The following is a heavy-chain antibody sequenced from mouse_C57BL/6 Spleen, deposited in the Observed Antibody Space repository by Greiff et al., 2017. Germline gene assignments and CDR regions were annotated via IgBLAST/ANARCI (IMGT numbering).Heavy chain of an antibody. D-gene: IGHD2-3*01. CDR2: IYPGDGDT. J-gene: IGHJ3*01. Sequence: QVQLQQSGPELVKPGASVKISCKASGYAFSSSWMNWVKQRPGKGLEWIGRIYPGDGDTNYNGKFKGKATLTADKSSSTAYMQLSSLTSEDSAVYCCAKEDDGYYRSACFAYWGQGTLVTVSA. CDR1: GYAFSSSW. V-gene: IGHV1-82*01. CDR3: AKEDDGYYRSACFAY.